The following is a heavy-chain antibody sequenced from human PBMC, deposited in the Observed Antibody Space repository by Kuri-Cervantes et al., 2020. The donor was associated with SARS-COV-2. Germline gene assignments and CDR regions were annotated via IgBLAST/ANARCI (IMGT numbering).Heavy chain of an antibody. J-gene: IGHJ1*01. CDR1: GGSFSGYY. Sequence: SETLSLTCAVYGGSFSGYYWSWIRQPLGKGLEWIGEINHSGSTNYNPSLKSRVTISVDTSKNQFSLKLSSVTAADTAVYYCARHRPTSGYFQHWGQGTLVTVSS. CDR2: INHSGST. V-gene: IGHV4-34*01. D-gene: IGHD2-2*01. CDR3: ARHRPTSGYFQH.